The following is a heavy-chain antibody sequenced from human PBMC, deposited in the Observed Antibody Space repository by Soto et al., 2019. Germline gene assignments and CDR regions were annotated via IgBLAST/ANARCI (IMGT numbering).Heavy chain of an antibody. CDR2: VSGSGGST. CDR3: ANCRDNTGNAYYCYGMDV. Sequence: VQLLESGGGLVQPGGSLRLSCVVSGLTFKSYAMSWVRQAPGKGLVWVSSVSGSGGSTYNADSVKGRFTVSRDNSKNTLYLQMNSLRAEDTAVYYCANCRDNTGNAYYCYGMDVWGQGTTVTVSS. J-gene: IGHJ6*02. CDR1: GLTFKSYA. V-gene: IGHV3-23*01. D-gene: IGHD2-15*01.